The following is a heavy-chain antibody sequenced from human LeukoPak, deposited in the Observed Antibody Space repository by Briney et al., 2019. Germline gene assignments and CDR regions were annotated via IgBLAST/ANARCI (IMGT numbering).Heavy chain of an antibody. D-gene: IGHD6-6*01. CDR2: IYYSGST. Sequence: SETLSLTCTVSGGSISSSSYYWGWIRQPPGKGLEWIWSIYYSGSTYYNPSLKSRVTISVDTSKNQFSLKLSSVTAADTAVYSCARGLSSSGYYYYHYMDVWGKGTTVTVSS. J-gene: IGHJ6*03. CDR1: GGSISSSSYY. CDR3: ARGLSSSGYYYYHYMDV. V-gene: IGHV4-39*07.